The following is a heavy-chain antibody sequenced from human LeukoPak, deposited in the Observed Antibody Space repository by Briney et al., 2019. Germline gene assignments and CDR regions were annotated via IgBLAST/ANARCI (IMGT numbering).Heavy chain of an antibody. V-gene: IGHV3-30*04. CDR2: ISYDGSNK. D-gene: IGHD2-2*01. CDR3: ARSFYGHDPYYCYMDV. J-gene: IGHJ6*03. CDR1: GFTFSSYA. Sequence: GGSLRLSCAASGFTFSSYAMHWVRQAPGKGLEWVAVISYDGSNKYYADSVKGRFTISRDNAKNSLFLQMTSLRADDTAVYYCARSFYGHDPYYCYMDVWGKGTTVTVSS.